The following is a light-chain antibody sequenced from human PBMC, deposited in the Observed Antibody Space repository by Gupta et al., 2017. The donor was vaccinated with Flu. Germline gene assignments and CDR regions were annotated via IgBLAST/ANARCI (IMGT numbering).Light chain of an antibody. V-gene: IGKV3-15*01. CDR1: QSVSSN. CDR3: QQDNNWPRT. J-gene: IGKJ1*01. CDR2: GAS. Sequence: PATLSVSPGERATLSCRASQSVSSNLAWYQQKPGQAPRPLIYGASTRATGIPARFSGSGSGTEFTLTISSLQSEDFAVYYCQQDNNWPRTFGQGTKVEIK.